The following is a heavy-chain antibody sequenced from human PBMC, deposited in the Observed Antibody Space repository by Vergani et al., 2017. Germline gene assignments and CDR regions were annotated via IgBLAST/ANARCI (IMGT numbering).Heavy chain of an antibody. D-gene: IGHD2-2*01. CDR1: GGTFSSYT. J-gene: IGHJ6*02. CDR2: IIPILGIA. V-gene: IGHV1-69*02. CDR3: AASDCSSTGCYERGFYYYYGMDV. Sequence: QVQLVQSGAEVKKPGSSVKVSCKASGGTFSSYTISWVRQAPGQGLEWMGRIIPILGIANYAQKFQGRVTITADKSQSTAYMELSSLRSEETAVSYCAASDCSSTGCYERGFYYYYGMDVGGQGTTVTVSS.